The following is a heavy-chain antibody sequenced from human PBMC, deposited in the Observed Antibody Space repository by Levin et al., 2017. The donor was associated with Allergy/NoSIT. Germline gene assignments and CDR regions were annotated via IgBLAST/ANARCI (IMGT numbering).Heavy chain of an antibody. Sequence: LSGGSLRLSCAPSGFTFSSYPMHWFRQAPGKGLEWVAVISYDGSTTYYADSVKGRFTISRDNSKNTLYLQMNSLRPEDTAVYYCARADSSAYPDYWGQGTLVTVSS. CDR2: ISYDGSTT. D-gene: IGHD3-22*01. J-gene: IGHJ4*02. CDR1: GFTFSSYP. V-gene: IGHV3-30*04. CDR3: ARADSSAYPDY.